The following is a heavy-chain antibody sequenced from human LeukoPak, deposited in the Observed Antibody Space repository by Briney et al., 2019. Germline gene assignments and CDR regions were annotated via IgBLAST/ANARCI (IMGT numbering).Heavy chain of an antibody. Sequence: SETLSLTCTVSGGSISSDTYYWAWIRQPPGRGLEWIGSVSYGGSTFYNPSLKSRVTISVDTSKNQFSLKLSSVTAADTAVYYCARDPEGYWFDPWGQGTLVTVSS. CDR3: ARDPEGYWFDP. J-gene: IGHJ5*02. CDR2: VSYGGST. CDR1: GGSISSDTYY. V-gene: IGHV4-39*07.